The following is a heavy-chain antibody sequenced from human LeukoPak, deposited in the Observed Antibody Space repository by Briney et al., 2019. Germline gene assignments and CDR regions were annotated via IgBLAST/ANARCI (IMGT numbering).Heavy chain of an antibody. D-gene: IGHD2-21*02. CDR3: ARVAGGDWYYFDF. V-gene: IGHV1-2*02. Sequence: ASVTVSCMASGYTFTAYYMHWVRQAPGQGLEWMGWINLNSGGTNSAQKFQGRVTMTRDTSISAAYMELSRLGSDDTAVYYCARVAGGDWYYFDFWGQGTLVTVSS. CDR1: GYTFTAYY. J-gene: IGHJ4*02. CDR2: INLNSGGT.